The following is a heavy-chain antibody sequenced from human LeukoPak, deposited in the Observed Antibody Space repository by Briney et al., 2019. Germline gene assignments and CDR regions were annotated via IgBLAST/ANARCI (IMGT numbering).Heavy chain of an antibody. D-gene: IGHD5-12*01. CDR1: GYTFTGYY. CDR3: ARSRVTTIPNLDY. Sequence: ASVKVSCKASGYTFTGYYMHWVRQAPGQGLEWMGWINPNSGGTNSAQQFQGRVTMTRDTSISTAYMELSRLTFDDTAVYFCARSRVTTIPNLDYWGQGILLTVSS. J-gene: IGHJ4*02. CDR2: INPNSGGT. V-gene: IGHV1-2*02.